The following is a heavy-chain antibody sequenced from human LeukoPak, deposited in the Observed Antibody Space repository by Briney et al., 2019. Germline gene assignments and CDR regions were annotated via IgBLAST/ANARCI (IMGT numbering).Heavy chain of an antibody. CDR2: INTSGST. Sequence: SETLSLTCTASGGSLSGYSWSWIRQPPGKGLEWIGYINTSGSTNYNPSLKSRVSISLDTSRNQFSLELTSVTAADTAVYYCARRGNWGFFDYWGQGILVRVSS. V-gene: IGHV4-4*09. CDR3: ARRGNWGFFDY. D-gene: IGHD7-27*01. J-gene: IGHJ4*02. CDR1: GGSLSGYS.